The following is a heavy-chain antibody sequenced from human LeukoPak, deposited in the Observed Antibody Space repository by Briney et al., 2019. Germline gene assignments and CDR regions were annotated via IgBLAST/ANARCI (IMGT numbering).Heavy chain of an antibody. D-gene: IGHD5-24*01. CDR1: GYTFTSYG. V-gene: IGHV1-18*01. CDR2: ISAYNGNT. CDR3: ARDRLGWLLPYYYYGMDV. Sequence: ASVKVSCKASGYTFTSYGISWVRQAPGQGLEWMGWISAYNGNTNYAQKLLGRVTMTTDTSTSTAYMELRSLRSDDTAVYYCARDRLGWLLPYYYYGMDVWGQGTTVTVSS. J-gene: IGHJ6*02.